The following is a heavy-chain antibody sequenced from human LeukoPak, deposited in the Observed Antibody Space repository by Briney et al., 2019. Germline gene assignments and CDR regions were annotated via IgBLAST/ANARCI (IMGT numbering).Heavy chain of an antibody. CDR2: ISSSSSYI. V-gene: IGHV3-21*01. CDR3: ARDSRRGSFFDY. D-gene: IGHD1-26*01. J-gene: IGHJ4*02. Sequence: GGSLRLSCAASGLTFSSYSMNWVRQAPGKGLEWVSSISSSSSYIYYADSVKGRFTISRDNAKNSLYLQMNSLRAEDTVVYYCARDSRRGSFFDYWGQGTLVTVSS. CDR1: GLTFSSYS.